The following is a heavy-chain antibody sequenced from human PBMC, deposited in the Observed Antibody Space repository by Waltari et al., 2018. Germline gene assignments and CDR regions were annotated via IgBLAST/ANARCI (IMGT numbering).Heavy chain of an antibody. CDR1: GGSISSYY. J-gene: IGHJ5*02. V-gene: IGHV4-59*01. CDR2: IYYSGST. Sequence: QVQLQESGPGLVKPSETLSLTCTVSGGSISSYYWRWIRQPPGKGLEWIGYIYYSGSTNYNPSLKSRVTISVDTSKNQFSLKLSSVTAADTAVYYCARGVFTILGSSWLFVDNWFDPWGQGTLVTVSS. D-gene: IGHD6-13*01. CDR3: ARGVFTILGSSWLFVDNWFDP.